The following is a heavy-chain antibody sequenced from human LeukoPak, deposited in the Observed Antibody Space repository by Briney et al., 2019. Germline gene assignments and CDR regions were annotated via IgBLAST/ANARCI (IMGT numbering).Heavy chain of an antibody. CDR1: GFTFSSFQ. D-gene: IGHD4-11*01. J-gene: IGHJ4*02. CDR3: ARWGHRDYSSFPTKFDY. V-gene: IGHV3-48*03. Sequence: PGGSLRLSCAASGFTFSSFQMTWVRQAPGKGLEWVSYIGGGDSQIFYADSVKGRITISRDNAKNSLYLQMSSLRAEDTAIYYCARWGHRDYSSFPTKFDYWGQGTLVTVSS. CDR2: IGGGDSQI.